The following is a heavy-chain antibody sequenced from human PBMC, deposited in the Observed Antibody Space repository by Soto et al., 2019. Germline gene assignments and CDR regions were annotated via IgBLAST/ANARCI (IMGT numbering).Heavy chain of an antibody. D-gene: IGHD3-16*01. CDR3: ARSDWGNAFDI. V-gene: IGHV4-59*01. Sequence: SETLSLTCTVSGGSISSYYLSWIRQPPGKGLEWIGYIYYSGSTNYNPSLKSRVTISVDTSKNQFSLKLSSVTAADTAVYYCARSDWGNAFDIWGQGTMVTV. J-gene: IGHJ3*02. CDR2: IYYSGST. CDR1: GGSISSYY.